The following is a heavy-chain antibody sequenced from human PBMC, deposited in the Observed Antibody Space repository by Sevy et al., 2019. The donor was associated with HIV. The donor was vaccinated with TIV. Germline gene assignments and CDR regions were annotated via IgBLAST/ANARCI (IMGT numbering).Heavy chain of an antibody. V-gene: IGHV4-61*01. D-gene: IGHD3-9*01. CDR1: GASASSANDF. CDR3: ARDQYYDISTGLYAMVV. CDR2: IYYFGST. Sequence: SETLSLTCSVSGASASSANDFWTWIRQPPGKGLEWIGNIYYFGSTNYNPSLKCRVTISLDMSKTQFSLKLSSVTAADTAVYYCARDQYYDISTGLYAMVVWGQGTTVTDSS. J-gene: IGHJ6*02.